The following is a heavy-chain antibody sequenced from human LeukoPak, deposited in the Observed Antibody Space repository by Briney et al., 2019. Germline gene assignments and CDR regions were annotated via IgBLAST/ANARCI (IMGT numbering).Heavy chain of an antibody. D-gene: IGHD2-8*01. CDR3: ARVLKGWIMPTNDYYYYMDV. J-gene: IGHJ6*03. CDR2: ISSSSSYI. CDR1: GFTFSSYS. Sequence: GGSLRLSCTASGFTFSSYSMNWVRQAPGKGLEWVSSISSSSSYIYYADSVKGRFTISRDNAKNSLYLQMNSLRAEDTAVYYCARVLKGWIMPTNDYYYYMDVWGKGTTVTVSS. V-gene: IGHV3-21*01.